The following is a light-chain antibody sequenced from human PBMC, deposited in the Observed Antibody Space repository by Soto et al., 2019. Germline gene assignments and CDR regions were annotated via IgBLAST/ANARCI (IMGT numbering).Light chain of an antibody. CDR1: SSVIGAYNF. CDR2: DVN. CDR3: TSSTTSTTMI. Sequence: QSVLTQPASVSGSPGQSITISCTGTSSVIGAYNFVSWYQQHPGKAPKLMLYDVNIRPSGVSNRFSGSKSGNTASLTISGLQAEDEADYYCTSSTTSTTMIFGGGTKVTVL. V-gene: IGLV2-14*03. J-gene: IGLJ2*01.